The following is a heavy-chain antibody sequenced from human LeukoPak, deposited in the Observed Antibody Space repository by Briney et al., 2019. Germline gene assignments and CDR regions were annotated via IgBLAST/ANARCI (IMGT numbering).Heavy chain of an antibody. J-gene: IGHJ4*02. V-gene: IGHV3-23*01. Sequence: GGSLRLSCAASGFTFNSYAMTWVRQAPGKGLEWVSVISGSDGSAYYADSVKGRFTISRDISKNTLYLQMDSLRAEDTAVYYCARDRAWNYFDYWGQGTLVTVSS. CDR3: ARDRAWNYFDY. CDR1: GFTFNSYA. CDR2: ISGSDGSA. D-gene: IGHD3-3*01.